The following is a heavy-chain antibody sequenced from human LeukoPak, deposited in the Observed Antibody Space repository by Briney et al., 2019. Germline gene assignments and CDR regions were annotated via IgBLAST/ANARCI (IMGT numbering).Heavy chain of an antibody. CDR2: VSGDGSAT. J-gene: IGHJ4*02. Sequence: GGSLRLSCAASGFTFSNYCMHWVRHAPGKGLVWVSRVSGDGSATNYADSVKGRFTISRDNAKNTLYLQMNSLRTEDTAVYYCARADHFSERAIDYWGQGTLVTVSS. V-gene: IGHV3-74*01. CDR1: GFTFSNYC. CDR3: ARADHFSERAIDY. D-gene: IGHD3-3*02.